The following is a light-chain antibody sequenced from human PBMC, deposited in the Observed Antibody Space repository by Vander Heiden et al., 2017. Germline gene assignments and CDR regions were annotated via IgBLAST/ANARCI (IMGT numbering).Light chain of an antibody. J-gene: IGKJ4*01. Sequence: IYLTHSPSSVSASVGDRVTITCRASQGISSWLAWYQQKPGKAPKLLIYAASSLQSGVPSRLHRSRPGTDFTLTMRSLQPEDFATYYSQGSKGFALTFGGGTKVELK. V-gene: IGKV1-12*01. CDR1: QGISSW. CDR2: AAS. CDR3: QGSKGFALT.